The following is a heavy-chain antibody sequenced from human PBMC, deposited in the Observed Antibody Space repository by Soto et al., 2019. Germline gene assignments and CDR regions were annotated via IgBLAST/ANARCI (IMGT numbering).Heavy chain of an antibody. CDR1: RFTFSSYA. CDR2: ISYDGSNK. J-gene: IGHJ4*02. CDR3: ARASSGWSIDY. Sequence: QVQLVESGGGVVQPGRSLRLSCAASRFTFSSYAMHWVRKAPGKGLEWVAVISYDGSNKYYADSVKGRFTISRDNSKNTLYLQMNSLRAEDTAVYYCARASSGWSIDYWGQGTLVTVSS. D-gene: IGHD6-19*01. V-gene: IGHV3-30-3*01.